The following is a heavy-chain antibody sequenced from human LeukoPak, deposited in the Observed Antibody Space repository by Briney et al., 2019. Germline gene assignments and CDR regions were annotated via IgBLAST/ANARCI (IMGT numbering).Heavy chain of an antibody. V-gene: IGHV1-69*04. CDR1: GGTFSSYA. CDR2: IIPILGIA. Sequence: SVKVSCKASGGTFSSYAISWVRQAPGQGLEWMGRIIPILGIANYAQKFQGRVTITADKSTSTAYMELSSLRSEDTAVYYCARDLHYYVAMDVWGQGTTVTVSS. D-gene: IGHD3-10*02. J-gene: IGHJ6*02. CDR3: ARDLHYYVAMDV.